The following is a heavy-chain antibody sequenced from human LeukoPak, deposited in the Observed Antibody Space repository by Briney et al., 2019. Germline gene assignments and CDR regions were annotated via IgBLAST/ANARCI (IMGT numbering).Heavy chain of an antibody. D-gene: IGHD3-9*01. CDR2: MNPNSGNT. Sequence: ASVKVSCKASGYTFTSYDINWVRQATGQGLEWMGWMNPNSGNTGYAQKFQGRVTMTRNTSISTAYTELSSLRSEDTAVYYCARGFEKYDILTGYYYYGMDVWGQGTTVTVSS. CDR1: GYTFTSYD. J-gene: IGHJ6*02. V-gene: IGHV1-8*01. CDR3: ARGFEKYDILTGYYYYGMDV.